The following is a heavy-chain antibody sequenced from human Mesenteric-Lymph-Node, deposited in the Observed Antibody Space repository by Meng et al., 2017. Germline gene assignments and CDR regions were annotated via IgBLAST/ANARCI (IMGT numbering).Heavy chain of an antibody. CDR1: GGSLSGAY. CDR3: ARRPTGIDY. J-gene: IGHJ4*02. Sequence: VTIQEGGGGLVKPSEYLSLTCAVNGGSLSGAYWNWIRQPPGKGLEWIGEIIHGGSPSYNPSLKSRVTISIDTSKNQLSLMLSSVTAADTAVYYCARRPTGIDYWGQGTLVTVSS. D-gene: IGHD2-8*02. CDR2: IIHGGSP. V-gene: IGHV4-34*12.